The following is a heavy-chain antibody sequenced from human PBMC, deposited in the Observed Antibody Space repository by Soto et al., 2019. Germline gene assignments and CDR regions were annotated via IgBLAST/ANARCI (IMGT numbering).Heavy chain of an antibody. V-gene: IGHV5-51*01. CDR2: IYPGDSDT. D-gene: IGHD5-18*01. Sequence: PGESLKISCTGSGYSFSSFWIGWVRQMPGKGLEWMGTIYPGDSDTRYSPSFQGQVTISADKSISTAYLQRSGLKASDTAIYYCARQKFSYGVYGLDVWGQGTTVTVSS. J-gene: IGHJ6*02. CDR1: GYSFSSFW. CDR3: ARQKFSYGVYGLDV.